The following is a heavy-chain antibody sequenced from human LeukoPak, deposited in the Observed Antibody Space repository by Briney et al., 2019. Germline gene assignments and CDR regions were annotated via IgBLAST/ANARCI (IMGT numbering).Heavy chain of an antibody. CDR3: ASGYYDGSGYYGYYYYGMDV. V-gene: IGHV1-69*13. D-gene: IGHD3-22*01. J-gene: IGHJ6*02. Sequence: SVKVSCKASGGTFSSYAISWVRQAPGQGLEWMGGIIPIFGTANYAQKFQGRVTITADESTSTAYMELSSLRSEDTAVYYCASGYYDGSGYYGYYYYGMDVWGQGTTVTVSS. CDR2: IIPIFGTA. CDR1: GGTFSSYA.